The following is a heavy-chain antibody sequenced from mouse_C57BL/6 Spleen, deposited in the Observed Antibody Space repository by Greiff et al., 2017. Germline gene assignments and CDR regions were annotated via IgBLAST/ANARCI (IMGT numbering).Heavy chain of an antibody. J-gene: IGHJ2*01. Sequence: QVQLQQPGTDLVKPGASVKLSCKASGYTFTSYWMHWVKQRPGQGLEWIGNINPGNGGTNYNEKFKSKATLTVDTYSSTAYMQLSSLTSEDSAVYYCARDYYSNDEGLGQGYWGQGTTLTVSS. CDR2: INPGNGGT. CDR3: ARDYYSNDEGLGQGY. CDR1: GYTFTSYW. V-gene: IGHV1-53*01. D-gene: IGHD2-5*01.